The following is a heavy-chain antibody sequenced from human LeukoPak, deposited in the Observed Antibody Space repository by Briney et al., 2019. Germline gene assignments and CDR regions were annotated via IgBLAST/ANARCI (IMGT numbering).Heavy chain of an antibody. V-gene: IGHV3-49*04. Sequence: PGGSLRLSCTASGFTFGDYAMSWVRQAPGKGLEWVGFIRSKAYSGTTEYAASVKGRFTVSRDDSKSIAYLQMNSLKTEDTAVYYCTRDTSNSGYYVQGGYWGQGTLVTVSS. D-gene: IGHD5-12*01. J-gene: IGHJ4*02. CDR1: GFTFGDYA. CDR3: TRDTSNSGYYVQGGY. CDR2: IRSKAYSGTT.